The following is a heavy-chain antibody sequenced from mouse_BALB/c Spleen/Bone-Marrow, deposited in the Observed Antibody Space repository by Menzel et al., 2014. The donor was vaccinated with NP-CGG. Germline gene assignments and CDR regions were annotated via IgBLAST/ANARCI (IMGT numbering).Heavy chain of an antibody. D-gene: IGHD2-4*01. CDR3: ARRGDYGWFAY. CDR2: INSDGGST. J-gene: IGHJ3*01. CDR1: EYEFPSLD. Sequence: EVKLVESGGGLVQPGESLKLSCESTEYEFPSLDMSWVRKTPEKRLELVAAINSDGGSTYYPDTMERRFIISRDNTKKTLYLQMSSLRSEDTALYYCARRGDYGWFAYWGQGTQVTVSA. V-gene: IGHV5-2*01.